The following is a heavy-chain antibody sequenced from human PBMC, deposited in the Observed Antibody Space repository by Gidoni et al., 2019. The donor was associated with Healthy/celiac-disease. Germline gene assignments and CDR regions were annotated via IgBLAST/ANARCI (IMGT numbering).Heavy chain of an antibody. J-gene: IGHJ4*02. Sequence: QVPLVQSGAEVKKPGSSVKVSCKASGGTFRSYAISWVRQAPGQGLEWMGGIIPIFGTANYAQKFQGRVTITADESTSTAYMELSSLTSEDTAVYYCASEPFYYDSSGYYFDYWGQGTLVTVSS. CDR1: GGTFRSYA. CDR3: ASEPFYYDSSGYYFDY. CDR2: IIPIFGTA. D-gene: IGHD3-22*01. V-gene: IGHV1-69*01.